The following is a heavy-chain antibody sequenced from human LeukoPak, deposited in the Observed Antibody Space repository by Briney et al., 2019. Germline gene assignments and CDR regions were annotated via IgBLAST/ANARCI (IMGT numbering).Heavy chain of an antibody. Sequence: GASVKVSCKASGGTFSSYAISWVRQAPGQGLEWMGGIIPIFGTANYAQKFQGRVTITADESTSTAYMELSSLRSKDTAVYYCARDGWREEDIWGQGTMVTVSS. CDR1: GGTFSSYA. V-gene: IGHV1-69*13. J-gene: IGHJ3*02. D-gene: IGHD6-19*01. CDR2: IIPIFGTA. CDR3: ARDGWREEDI.